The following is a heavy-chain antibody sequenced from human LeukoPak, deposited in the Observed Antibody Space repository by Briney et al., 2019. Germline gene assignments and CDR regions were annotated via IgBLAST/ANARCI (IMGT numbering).Heavy chain of an antibody. Sequence: PGGSLRLSCAASGFTFSSYGMHWVRQAPGKGLEWVAFIRYDGSNKYYADSVKGRFTISRDNSKNTLYLQMNSLRAEDTAVYYCAKDRSGYCSSTSCFGEGFDPWGQGTLVTVSS. CDR2: IRYDGSNK. CDR3: AKDRSGYCSSTSCFGEGFDP. J-gene: IGHJ5*02. CDR1: GFTFSSYG. D-gene: IGHD2-2*01. V-gene: IGHV3-30*02.